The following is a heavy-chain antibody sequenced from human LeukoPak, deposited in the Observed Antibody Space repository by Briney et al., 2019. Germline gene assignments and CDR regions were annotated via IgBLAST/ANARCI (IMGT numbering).Heavy chain of an antibody. D-gene: IGHD3-22*01. V-gene: IGHV3-21*01. Sequence: PGGSLRLSCAASGFTFSSYSMNWVRQAPGKGLEWVSSISSSSSYIYYADSVKGRFTISRDNVKNSLYLQMNSLRVEDTAVYYCARDGDSSAYHYFDYWGQGTLVTVSS. CDR2: ISSSSSYI. CDR1: GFTFSSYS. J-gene: IGHJ4*02. CDR3: ARDGDSSAYHYFDY.